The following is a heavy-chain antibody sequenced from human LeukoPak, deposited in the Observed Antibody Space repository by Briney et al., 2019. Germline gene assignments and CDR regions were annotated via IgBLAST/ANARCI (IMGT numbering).Heavy chain of an antibody. V-gene: IGHV3-21*01. Sequence: GGSLRLSCAASGFTFSSYSMNWVRQAPGKGLEWVSSISSSSSYIYYADSVKGRFTISRDNAKNSLYLQMNSLRAEDTAVYYCARDEGVVVTAITPDDAFDIWGQGTMVTVSS. CDR2: ISSSSSYI. D-gene: IGHD2-21*02. CDR3: ARDEGVVVTAITPDDAFDI. CDR1: GFTFSSYS. J-gene: IGHJ3*02.